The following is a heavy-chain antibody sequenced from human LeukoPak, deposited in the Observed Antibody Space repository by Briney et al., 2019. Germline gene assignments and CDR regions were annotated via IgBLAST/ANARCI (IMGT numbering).Heavy chain of an antibody. CDR2: ISASGGTT. D-gene: IGHD1-26*01. V-gene: IGHV3-23*01. CDR1: GFSFSSYT. Sequence: GSLRLSCAASGFSFSSYTMSWVRQAPGKGLEWVSAISASGGTTYYTESVKGRFTISRDNSKNTLSLQMNSLRAEDTAVYYCSKEVGGIRAFDIWGQGTMVTVSS. CDR3: SKEVGGIRAFDI. J-gene: IGHJ3*02.